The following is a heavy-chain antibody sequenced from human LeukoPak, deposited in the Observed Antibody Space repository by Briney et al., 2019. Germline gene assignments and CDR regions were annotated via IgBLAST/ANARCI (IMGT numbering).Heavy chain of an antibody. J-gene: IGHJ6*03. CDR1: GFTVNSNY. V-gene: IGHV3-66*02. CDR2: IYSGGTT. D-gene: IGHD6-19*01. Sequence: GGSLRLSRAASGFTVNSNYMIWVRQAPAKGLEWVSVIYSGGTTYYADSVKGQFTISRDNSKNTLYLQMGSLRAEDTAVYYCATVASGGHYHYMDVWGRGTTVTVSS. CDR3: ATVASGGHYHYMDV.